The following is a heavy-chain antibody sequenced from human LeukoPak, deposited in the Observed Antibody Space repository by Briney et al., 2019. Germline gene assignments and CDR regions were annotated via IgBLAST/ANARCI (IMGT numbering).Heavy chain of an antibody. CDR1: GFTFSSYS. CDR2: ISSSSSTI. CDR3: ARDPDSIAVAGYFDY. D-gene: IGHD6-19*01. Sequence: GGSLRLSCAASGFTFSSYSMNWVRQAPGKGLEWVSYISSSSSTIYYADSVKGRFTISRDNSKNTLYLQMNSLRAEDTAVYYCARDPDSIAVAGYFDYWGQGTLVTVSS. J-gene: IGHJ4*02. V-gene: IGHV3-48*01.